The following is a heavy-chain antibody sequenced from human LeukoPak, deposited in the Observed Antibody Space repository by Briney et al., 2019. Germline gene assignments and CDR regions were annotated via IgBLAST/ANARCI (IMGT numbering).Heavy chain of an antibody. CDR2: IRYDGSNK. J-gene: IGHJ3*02. V-gene: IGHV3-30*02. D-gene: IGHD1-26*01. CDR1: GFTFSSYG. CDR3: AKDSSGSYYADAFDI. Sequence: GGSLRLSCAASGFTFSSYGMHWVRQAPGKGLEWVAFIRYDGSNKHYADSVKGRFTISRDNSKNTLYLQMNSLRAEDTAVYYCAKDSSGSYYADAFDIWGQGTMVTVSS.